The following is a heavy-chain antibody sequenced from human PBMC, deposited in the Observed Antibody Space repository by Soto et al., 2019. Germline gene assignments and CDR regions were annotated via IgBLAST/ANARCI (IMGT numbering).Heavy chain of an antibody. CDR2: IYYSGST. Sequence: SETLSLTCTVSGGSISSGDYYWSWIRQPPGKGLEWIGYIYYSGSTYYNPSLKSRVTISVDTSKNQFSLKLSSVTAADTAVYYCATRSIAARWDNWFDPWGQGTLVTVS. D-gene: IGHD6-6*01. CDR3: ATRSIAARWDNWFDP. J-gene: IGHJ5*02. CDR1: GGSISSGDYY. V-gene: IGHV4-30-4*01.